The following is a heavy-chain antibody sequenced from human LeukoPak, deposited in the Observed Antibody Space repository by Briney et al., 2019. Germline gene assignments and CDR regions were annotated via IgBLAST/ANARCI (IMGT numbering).Heavy chain of an antibody. V-gene: IGHV3-21*01. CDR1: GFTFSSYA. D-gene: IGHD3-22*01. Sequence: PGGSLRLSCAASGFTFSSYAMSWVRQAPGKGLEWVSSISSSSSYIYYADSVKGRFTISRDNAKNSLYLQMNSLRAEDTAVHYCARGPPQLDYYEDFQHWGQGTLVTVSS. CDR3: ARGPPQLDYYEDFQH. J-gene: IGHJ1*01. CDR2: ISSSSSYI.